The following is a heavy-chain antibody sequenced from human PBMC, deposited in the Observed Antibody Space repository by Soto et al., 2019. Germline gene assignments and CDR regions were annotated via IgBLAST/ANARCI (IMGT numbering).Heavy chain of an antibody. CDR2: INHSGST. V-gene: IGHV4-34*01. Sequence: ETLSLTCAVYGGSFSGYYWSWIRQPPGKGLEWIGEINHSGSTNYNPSLKSRVTISVDTSKNQFSLKLSSETAADTAVYYCARSRTPVSGNWFDPWGQG. CDR3: ARSRTPVSGNWFDP. J-gene: IGHJ5*02. D-gene: IGHD2-15*01. CDR1: GGSFSGYY.